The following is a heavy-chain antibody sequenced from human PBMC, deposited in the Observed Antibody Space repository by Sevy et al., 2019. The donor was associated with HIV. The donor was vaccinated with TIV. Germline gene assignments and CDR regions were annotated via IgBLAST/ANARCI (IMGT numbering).Heavy chain of an antibody. CDR3: ARASGWFSFDY. CDR2: IWYDGSNK. D-gene: IGHD6-19*01. J-gene: IGHJ4*02. Sequence: GGSLRLSCAASGFTFSSYGMHWVRQAPGKGLEWVAVIWYDGSNKYYADSVKGRFTISRDNSKNTLYLQMNSLRAEDTAVYYCARASGWFSFDYWGQRTLVTVSS. V-gene: IGHV3-33*01. CDR1: GFTFSSYG.